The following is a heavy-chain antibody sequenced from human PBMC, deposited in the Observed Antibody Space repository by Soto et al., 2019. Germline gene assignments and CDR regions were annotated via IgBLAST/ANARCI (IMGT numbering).Heavy chain of an antibody. CDR2: ISYDGSNK. Sequence: QVQLVESGGGVVQPGRSLRLSCAASGFTFSSYAMHWVRQAPGKGLEWVAVISYDGSNKYYADSVKGRFTISRDNSKNTRYLQMNSLRAEDTAVYYCASDLTSSSTWDYYYYGMDVWGQGTTVTVSS. CDR3: ASDLTSSSTWDYYYYGMDV. V-gene: IGHV3-30-3*01. CDR1: GFTFSSYA. J-gene: IGHJ6*02. D-gene: IGHD6-13*01.